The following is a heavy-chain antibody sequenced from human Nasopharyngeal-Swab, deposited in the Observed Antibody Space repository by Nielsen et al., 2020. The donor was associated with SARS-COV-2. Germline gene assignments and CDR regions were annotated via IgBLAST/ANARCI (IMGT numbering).Heavy chain of an antibody. CDR3: ARPTGYGDYETRYYFDY. Sequence: ASVKVTCNASGYTFTGYYMHWVRQAPGQRVEWMGRINPNSGGTNYAQKFQGRVTMTRDTSISTAYMELSRLRSDDTAVYYCARPTGYGDYETRYYFDYWGQGTLVTVSS. V-gene: IGHV1-2*06. CDR1: GYTFTGYY. D-gene: IGHD4-17*01. CDR2: INPNSGGT. J-gene: IGHJ4*02.